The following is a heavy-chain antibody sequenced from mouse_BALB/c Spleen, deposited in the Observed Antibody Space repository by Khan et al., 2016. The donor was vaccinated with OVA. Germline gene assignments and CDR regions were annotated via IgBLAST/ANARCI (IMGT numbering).Heavy chain of an antibody. CDR3: ARDYGSLYWYFDV. Sequence: VQLKQSGPGLVKPSQTVSLTCTVTGISITSGNYRWSWIRQFPGNKLEWIGNIYYSGTATYNPSLTSRTTTTRDTSKNHFFLEMNSLTAEDTATYYCARDYGSLYWYFDVWGAGTTVTVSS. CDR1: GISITSGNYR. CDR2: IYYSGTA. V-gene: IGHV3-5*02. D-gene: IGHD1-1*01. J-gene: IGHJ1*01.